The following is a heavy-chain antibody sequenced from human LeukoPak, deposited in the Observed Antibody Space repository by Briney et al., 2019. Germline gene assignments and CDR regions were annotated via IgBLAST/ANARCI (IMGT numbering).Heavy chain of an antibody. Sequence: PSETLSLTWTVSGGSISSDYWSWIRQPPGKGLEWIGYIYYSGSTNYNPSLKSRVTISVDTSKNQFSLKLSSVTAADTAVYYCARRGGGRVGSGSYSYFDYWGQGTLVTVSS. CDR3: ARRGGGRVGSGSYSYFDY. CDR1: GGSISSDY. V-gene: IGHV4-59*08. D-gene: IGHD3-10*01. CDR2: IYYSGST. J-gene: IGHJ4*02.